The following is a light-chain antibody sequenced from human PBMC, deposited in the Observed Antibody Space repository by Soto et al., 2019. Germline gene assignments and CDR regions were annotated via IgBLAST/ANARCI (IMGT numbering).Light chain of an antibody. V-gene: IGLV4-69*01. J-gene: IGLJ3*02. CDR3: QTWGTGIGV. CDR2: LNSDGSH. Sequence: QLVLTQSPSASASLGASVKLTCTLSSGHSSYAIAWHQQQPEKGPRYLMKLNSDGSHSKGDGIPDRFSGSSSGAERSLTISSLQSEDEADSYCQTWGTGIGVFGGGTKLTVL. CDR1: SGHSSYA.